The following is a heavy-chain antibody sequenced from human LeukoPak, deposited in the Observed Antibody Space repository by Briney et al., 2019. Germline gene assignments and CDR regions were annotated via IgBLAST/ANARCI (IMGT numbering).Heavy chain of an antibody. J-gene: IGHJ4*02. CDR3: PRSATVTTGYFDY. CDR2: IYSNGNT. V-gene: IGHV4-39*07. D-gene: IGHD4-17*01. Sequence: SETLSLTCSVSGGSISSTGHYWGWIRQSPEKGLDWIGSIYSNGNTYYNPSVKSRVTMSVDTSKNQFSLKLTSMTAAETAVYYCPRSATVTTGYFDYCGQGALVTVSS. CDR1: GGSISSTGHY.